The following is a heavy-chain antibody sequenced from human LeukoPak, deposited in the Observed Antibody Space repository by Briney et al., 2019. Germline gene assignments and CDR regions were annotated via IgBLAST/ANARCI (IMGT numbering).Heavy chain of an antibody. J-gene: IGHJ4*02. CDR1: GFTFSSYS. V-gene: IGHV3-21*01. CDR3: ARSPYSSGWYVNYFDY. CDR2: ISSSSSYI. Sequence: GGSLRLSCAASGFTFSSYSMNWVRQAPGKGLEWVSSISSSSSYIYYADSVKGRFTISRDNAKNSLYLQMNSLRAEDTAVYYCARSPYSSGWYVNYFDYWGQGTLVTVSS. D-gene: IGHD6-19*01.